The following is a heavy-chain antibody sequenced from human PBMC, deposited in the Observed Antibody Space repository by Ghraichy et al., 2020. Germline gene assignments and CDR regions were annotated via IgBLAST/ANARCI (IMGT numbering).Heavy chain of an antibody. CDR3: ARDIGFVARLY. CDR1: GFTFSSYW. V-gene: IGHV3-7*03. D-gene: IGHD2-15*01. J-gene: IGHJ4*02. Sequence: GGSLRLSCAASGFTFSSYWMTWVRQAPGKGLEWVANINQDGSEKYYVDSVKGRFTISRDNAKNSLYLQMNSLSPEDTAVYYCARDIGFVARLYWGQGTLVTVSS. CDR2: INQDGSEK.